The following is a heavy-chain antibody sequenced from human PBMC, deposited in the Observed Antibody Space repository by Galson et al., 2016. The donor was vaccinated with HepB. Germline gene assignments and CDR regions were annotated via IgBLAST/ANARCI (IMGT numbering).Heavy chain of an antibody. D-gene: IGHD5-24*01. V-gene: IGHV3-23*01. CDR1: GVTFSNYA. Sequence: SLRLSCAASGVTFSNYAMSWVRQAPGKGLEWASGMSGTGGSTYYADSVKGRFTISRDNSKNTLYLQMNSLRAEDTAVYYCARDPRGWLQRSFDIWGQGTKVTVSA. J-gene: IGHJ3*02. CDR3: ARDPRGWLQRSFDI. CDR2: MSGTGGST.